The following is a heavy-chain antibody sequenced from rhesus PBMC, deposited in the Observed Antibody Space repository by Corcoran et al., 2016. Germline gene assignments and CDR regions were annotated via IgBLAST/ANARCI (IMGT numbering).Heavy chain of an antibody. CDR2: ISYTVKTI. CDR1: GFTFSSYD. J-gene: IGHJ4*01. D-gene: IGHD6-25*01. Sequence: EVQLVESGGGLVQPGGSLRLSCAASGFTFSSYDMSWVRQAPGKGLEWVSYISYTVKTIYYADSVKGRFTISRDNAKNSLSRQMSSLRAEDTAVYYCTGITAAAGRKYYFDYWGQGVLVTVSS. CDR3: TGITAAAGRKYYFDY. V-gene: IGHV3-136*01.